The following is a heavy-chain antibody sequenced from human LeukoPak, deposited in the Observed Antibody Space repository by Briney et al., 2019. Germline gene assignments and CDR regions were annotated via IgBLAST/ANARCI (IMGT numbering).Heavy chain of an antibody. CDR1: GYSISSGYY. D-gene: IGHD6-13*01. Sequence: SETLSLTCTVSGYSISSGYYWGWIRQTPGKGLEWIGSIYHSGSTNYNTALKSRVTISVDTSKNQFSLKLSSVTAADTAVYYCARDLVAAAGTTGDYWGQGTLVTVSS. CDR2: IYHSGST. J-gene: IGHJ4*02. CDR3: ARDLVAAAGTTGDY. V-gene: IGHV4-38-2*02.